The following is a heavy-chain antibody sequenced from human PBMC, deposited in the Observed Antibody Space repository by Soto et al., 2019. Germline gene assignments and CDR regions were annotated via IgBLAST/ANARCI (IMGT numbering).Heavy chain of an antibody. D-gene: IGHD1-26*01. CDR3: AKDLYVQPPSGWFDP. Sequence: GGSLRLSCAASGFPFSDHAMRWVRQTPGKGLEWVSAITGRGDSTYYADSVKGRFTISREHSKSTLYLQMMCLRAEDTAVYYCAKDLYVQPPSGWFDPWGQGTVVTVSS. CDR1: GFPFSDHA. CDR2: ITGRGDST. J-gene: IGHJ5*02. V-gene: IGHV3-23*01.